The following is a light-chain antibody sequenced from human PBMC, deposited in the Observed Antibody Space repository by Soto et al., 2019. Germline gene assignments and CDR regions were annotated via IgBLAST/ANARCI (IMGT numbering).Light chain of an antibody. Sequence: QSALTQPASVSGSPGQSITVSCTGTSSDVGGYNFVSWFQQHPGKAPQLMIYDVSYRPSGVSDRFSGSKSGNTASLTISGLRAEDEADYYFSSYTSGTTLVIFGGGTKLTVL. CDR3: SSYTSGTTLVI. V-gene: IGLV2-14*01. CDR1: SSDVGGYNF. J-gene: IGLJ2*01. CDR2: DVS.